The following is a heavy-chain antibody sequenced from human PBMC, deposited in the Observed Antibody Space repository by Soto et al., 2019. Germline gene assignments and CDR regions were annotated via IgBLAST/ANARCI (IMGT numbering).Heavy chain of an antibody. CDR3: ARGLSTLPVFAFSF. D-gene: IGHD1-1*01. Sequence: QITLKGSGPTLVKPTQTLTLTFTLSGISLSTSGVGWGWIRQTPGKTLEWLALIYWNDDKHYSPSLKSRLTITNDTPKNRAVLTMTNMDPMHTATYYCARGLSTLPVFAFSFWGQGTVVTVSS. V-gene: IGHV2-5*01. CDR2: IYWNDDK. J-gene: IGHJ3*01. CDR1: GISLSTSGVG.